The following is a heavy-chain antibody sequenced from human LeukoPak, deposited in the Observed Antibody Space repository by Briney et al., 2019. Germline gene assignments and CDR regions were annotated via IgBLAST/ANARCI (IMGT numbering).Heavy chain of an antibody. CDR3: AKDRWAVDTDMVMDY. CDR1: GFTFSSYG. J-gene: IGHJ4*02. D-gene: IGHD5-18*01. V-gene: IGHV3-30*18. CDR2: ISYDGSNK. Sequence: GRSLRLSSAASGFTFSSYGMHWVRQAPGKGLEWVAVISYDGSNKYYADSVKGRFTISRDNSKNTLYLQMNSLRAEDTAVYYCAKDRWAVDTDMVMDYWGQGTLVTVSS.